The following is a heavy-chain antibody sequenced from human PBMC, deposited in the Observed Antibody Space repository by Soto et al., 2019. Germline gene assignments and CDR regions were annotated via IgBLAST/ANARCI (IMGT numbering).Heavy chain of an antibody. CDR2: INRDVSST. CDR3: AVAVAGPTAIGY. D-gene: IGHD6-19*01. CDR1: GFTFSSYW. J-gene: IGHJ4*02. Sequence: EVQLVESWGGLVQPGGSLRLSCAASGFTFSSYWMHWVRQAPGKGLVWVSRINRDVSSTSYADSVKGRFTISRDNAKNTLYLQMNSLRAEDTAVYYCAVAVAGPTAIGYWGQGTLVTVSS. V-gene: IGHV3-74*01.